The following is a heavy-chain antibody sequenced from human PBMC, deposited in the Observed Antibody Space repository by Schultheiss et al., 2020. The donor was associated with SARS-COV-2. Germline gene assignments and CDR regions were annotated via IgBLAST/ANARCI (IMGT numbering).Heavy chain of an antibody. Sequence: GESLKISCAASGFTFSGYWMSWVRQAPGKGLEWVANMKEDGSEKYYVDSVKGRFTISRDNAKNSLFLQMNSLRAEDTAVYYCARGEILSFETLYSLVYWGQGTLVTVSS. CDR2: MKEDGSEK. J-gene: IGHJ4*02. CDR3: ARGEILSFETLYSLVY. D-gene: IGHD3-10*01. V-gene: IGHV3-7*01. CDR1: GFTFSGYW.